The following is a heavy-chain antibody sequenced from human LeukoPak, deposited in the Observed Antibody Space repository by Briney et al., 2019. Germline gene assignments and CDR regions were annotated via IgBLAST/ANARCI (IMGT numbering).Heavy chain of an antibody. CDR2: INPNNGGT. J-gene: IGHJ4*02. CDR3: AIGMMAAGTFDR. Sequence: ASVKVSCKASGYTFTAYYLQWVRQAPGQGLEWMGRINPNNGGTNCAQNFQGRVTMTRDTSISTAYMEMTSLTSDDTAVYWCAIGMMAAGTFDRWGQGTLVTVSS. V-gene: IGHV1-2*06. D-gene: IGHD6-13*01. CDR1: GYTFTAYY.